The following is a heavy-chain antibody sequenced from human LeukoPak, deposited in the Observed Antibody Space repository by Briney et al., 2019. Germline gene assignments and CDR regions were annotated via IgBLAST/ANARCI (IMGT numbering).Heavy chain of an antibody. J-gene: IGHJ4*02. V-gene: IGHV5-10-1*01. D-gene: IGHD6-19*01. Sequence: AGESLRISCTTSGYTFTTYRITWVRQVPGKGLEWMGRIDPSGSSSTYSPSFQGHVTISVDQSIRTAYLQWSSLKASDTAIYYCARSSRTNRRGWYGFYYFDYWGQGTRVTVSS. CDR3: ARSSRTNRRGWYGFYYFDY. CDR1: GYTFTTYR. CDR2: IDPSGSSS.